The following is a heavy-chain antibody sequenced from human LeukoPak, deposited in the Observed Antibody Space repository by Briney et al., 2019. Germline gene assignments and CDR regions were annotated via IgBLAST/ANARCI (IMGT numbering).Heavy chain of an antibody. CDR3: AKGSGGSGSFYNHFDC. D-gene: IGHD3-10*01. Sequence: GGSLRLSRAASGFTVSSNYMSWVRQAPGKGLEWVAVISSDGSNKYYADSVKGRFTISRDNSKNTLSLQMNSLRTEDTAVFYCAKGSGGSGSFYNHFDCWGQGTLVTVSS. V-gene: IGHV3-30*18. CDR1: GFTVSSNY. J-gene: IGHJ4*02. CDR2: ISSDGSNK.